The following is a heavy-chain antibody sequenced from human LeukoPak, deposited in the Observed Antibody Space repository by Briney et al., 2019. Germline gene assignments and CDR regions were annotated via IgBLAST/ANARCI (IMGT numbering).Heavy chain of an antibody. D-gene: IGHD3-22*01. CDR3: ARDRTHYYDSSGYYGY. J-gene: IGHJ4*02. V-gene: IGHV1-2*06. CDR2: INPDSGGT. CDR1: GYTFTDYY. Sequence: ASVKVSCKASGYTFTDYYMHWVRQAPGQGLEWMGRINPDSGGTNYAQKFQGRVTMTRDTSISTAYMELSRLRSDDTAVYYCARDRTHYYDSSGYYGYWGQGTLVTVSS.